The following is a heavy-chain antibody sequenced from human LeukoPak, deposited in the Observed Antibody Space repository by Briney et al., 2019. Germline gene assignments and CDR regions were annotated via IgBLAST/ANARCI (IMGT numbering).Heavy chain of an antibody. D-gene: IGHD1-26*01. J-gene: IGHJ4*02. Sequence: SETLSLTCTVSGGSISNYYWSWIRQPPGKGLDWIRYIYYSGSTNYNPSLKSRVTISVDTSKNQFSLKLSSVTAADTAVYYCARGEGHGSYYFDFWGQGTLVTVSS. CDR2: IYYSGST. CDR3: ARGEGHGSYYFDF. V-gene: IGHV4-59*01. CDR1: GGSISNYY.